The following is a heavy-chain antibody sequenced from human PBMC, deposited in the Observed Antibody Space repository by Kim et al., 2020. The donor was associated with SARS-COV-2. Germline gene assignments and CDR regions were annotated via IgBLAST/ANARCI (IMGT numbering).Heavy chain of an antibody. V-gene: IGHV4-39*01. D-gene: IGHD3-16*01. Sequence: LRGRVTIFVDTSKNQFSLKLSSVTAADTAVYYCARIVKGEDLFGGFSRFDYWGQGTLVTVSS. CDR3: ARIVKGEDLFGGFSRFDY. J-gene: IGHJ4*02.